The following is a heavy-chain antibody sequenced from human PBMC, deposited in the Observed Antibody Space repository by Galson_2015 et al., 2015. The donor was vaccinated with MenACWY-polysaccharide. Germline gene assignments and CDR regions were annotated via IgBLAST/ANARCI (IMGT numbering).Heavy chain of an antibody. V-gene: IGHV3-49*03. CDR1: GFNFGDHA. CDR2: IRSKTDGETT. CDR3: TRDRPLDY. Sequence: SLRLSCATSGFNFGDHAMAWFRQAPGKGLEWVGFIRSKTDGETTKYAASVKGRFTISRDDSNSIAYLRMNSLKIEDTAVYYCTRDRPLDYWGHGTLVTVSS. J-gene: IGHJ4*01.